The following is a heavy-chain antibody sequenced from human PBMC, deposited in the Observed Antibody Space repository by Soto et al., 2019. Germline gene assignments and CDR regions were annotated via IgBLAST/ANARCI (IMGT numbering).Heavy chain of an antibody. J-gene: IGHJ3*02. V-gene: IGHV1-3*01. D-gene: IGHD3-16*01. Sequence: ASVKVSCKASGYTFTSYAMHWVRQAPGQRLEWMGWINAGNGNTKYSQKFQGRVTITRDTSASTAYMELSSLRSEDTAVYYCAREVERGTRAFDIWGQGTMVTVSS. CDR2: INAGNGNT. CDR3: AREVERGTRAFDI. CDR1: GYTFTSYA.